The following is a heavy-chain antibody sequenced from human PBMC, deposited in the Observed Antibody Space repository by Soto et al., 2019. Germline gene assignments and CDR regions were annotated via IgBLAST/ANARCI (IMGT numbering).Heavy chain of an antibody. CDR3: AVAVAGPTAIGY. V-gene: IGHV3-74*01. CDR2: INSDGSRT. Sequence: EVQLVESGGGLVQPGVSLRLSCAASGFTFSSYWMHWVRQAPGKGLVWVSRINSDGSRTSYADSVKGRFTISRDNAKNTLYLQMNSLRAEDTAVYYCAVAVAGPTAIGYWGQGTLVTVSS. J-gene: IGHJ4*02. D-gene: IGHD6-19*01. CDR1: GFTFSSYW.